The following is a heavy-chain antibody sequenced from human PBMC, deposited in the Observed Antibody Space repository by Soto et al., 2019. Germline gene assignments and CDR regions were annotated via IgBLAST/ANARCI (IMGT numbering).Heavy chain of an antibody. V-gene: IGHV4-39*01. Sequence: SETLSLTCTVSGDSIGTTHSYWAWIRQSPGKGLEWIGNIHYSGSTYYMPSLRSRVALSVDTSKNQFSLRLTSVTAEDTAVYYCARHEGNGNVWPLDYWGQGILVTVSS. D-gene: IGHD2-8*01. CDR1: GDSIGTTHSY. J-gene: IGHJ4*02. CDR2: IHYSGST. CDR3: ARHEGNGNVWPLDY.